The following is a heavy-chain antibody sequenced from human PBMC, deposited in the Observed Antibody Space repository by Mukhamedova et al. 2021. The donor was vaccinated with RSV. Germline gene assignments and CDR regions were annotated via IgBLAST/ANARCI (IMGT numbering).Heavy chain of an antibody. CDR3: ARDRGYCSGGSCNGPPTRYYGMDV. J-gene: IGHJ6*02. Sequence: GQGLEWMGWINPNSGGTNYAQKFQGRVTMTRDTSISTAYMELSRLRSDVTAVYYCARDRGYCSGGSCNGPPTRYYGMDVWGQGTTV. D-gene: IGHD2-15*01. CDR2: INPNSGGT. V-gene: IGHV1-2*02.